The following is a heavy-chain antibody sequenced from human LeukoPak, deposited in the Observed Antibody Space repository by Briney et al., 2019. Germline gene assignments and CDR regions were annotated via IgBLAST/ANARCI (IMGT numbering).Heavy chain of an antibody. CDR1: GFTFSPLG. V-gene: IGHV3-48*02. CDR3: ARGRGLTLSYHYFDY. D-gene: IGHD3-10*01. CDR2: ISSYSTTT. J-gene: IGHJ4*02. Sequence: GGSLRLSCAASGFTFSPLGMNWVRQAPGRGLEWVAYISSYSTTTYYAESVKGRFTISRDNAKNSLYLQVSSLRDEDTAVYYCARGRGLTLSYHYFDYWGQGTPVTVSS.